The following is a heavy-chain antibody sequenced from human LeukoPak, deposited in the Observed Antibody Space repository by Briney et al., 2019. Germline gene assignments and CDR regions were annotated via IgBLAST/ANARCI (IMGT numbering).Heavy chain of an antibody. Sequence: PGGSLRLSCAASGFTFSSYWMSWVRQAPGKGLEWVANIKQDGREKYYVDSVKSRFTISRDNAKSSLFLQMNSLRAEDTAVYYCATSRSFDYWGQGTLVTVSS. CDR2: IKQDGREK. CDR1: GFTFSSYW. V-gene: IGHV3-7*03. J-gene: IGHJ4*02. CDR3: ATSRSFDY.